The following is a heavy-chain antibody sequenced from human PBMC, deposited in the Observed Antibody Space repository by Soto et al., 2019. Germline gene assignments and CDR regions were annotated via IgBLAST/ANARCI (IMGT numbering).Heavy chain of an antibody. CDR3: ARAKKYCSGGSCEKFYYYYYYMDV. D-gene: IGHD2-15*01. J-gene: IGHJ6*03. Sequence: SETLSLTCTVSGGSISSGGYYWSWIRQHPGKGLEWIGYIYYSGSTYYNPSLKSRVTISVDTSKNQFSLKLSSVTAADTAVYYCARAKKYCSGGSCEKFYYYYYYMDVWGKGTKVTVSS. CDR2: IYYSGST. V-gene: IGHV4-31*03. CDR1: GGSISSGGYY.